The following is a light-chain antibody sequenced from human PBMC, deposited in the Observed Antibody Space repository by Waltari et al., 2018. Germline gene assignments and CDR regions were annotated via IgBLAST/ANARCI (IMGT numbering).Light chain of an antibody. CDR1: QSVGSN. CDR2: GTS. Sequence: DIVMTQSPATLSMSPGERATLSCRASQSVGSNLVWYQQKPGQAPRLLIYGTSTRATGIPARFSGSGSGTEFTLTISSLQSEDVALYYCQQYNNWPPWTFGQGTKVEIK. V-gene: IGKV3-15*01. J-gene: IGKJ1*01. CDR3: QQYNNWPPWT.